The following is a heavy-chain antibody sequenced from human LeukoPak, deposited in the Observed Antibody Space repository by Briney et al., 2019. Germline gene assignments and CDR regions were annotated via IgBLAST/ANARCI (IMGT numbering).Heavy chain of an antibody. Sequence: GGSLRLSCAASGFTFSSFAMHWVRQAPGKGLEWVAVISYDGSNKYYADSVKGRFTISRDNSKNTLYLQMNSLRAEDTAVYYCARDLWHGVDMSPAFDIWGQGTMVTVSS. D-gene: IGHD2-21*01. V-gene: IGHV3-30-3*01. CDR3: ARDLWHGVDMSPAFDI. J-gene: IGHJ3*02. CDR2: ISYDGSNK. CDR1: GFTFSSFA.